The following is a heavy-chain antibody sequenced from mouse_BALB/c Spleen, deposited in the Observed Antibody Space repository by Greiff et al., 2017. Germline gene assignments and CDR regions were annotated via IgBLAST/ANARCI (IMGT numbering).Heavy chain of an antibody. CDR2: INPYNDGT. D-gene: IGHD2-14*01. Sequence: EVQLQQSGPELVKPGASVKMSCKASGYTFTSYVMHWVKQKPGQGLEWIGYINPYNDGTKYNEKFKGKATLTSDKSSSTAYMELSSLTSEDSAVYYCARLLLEGAMDYWGQGTSVTVSS. CDR3: ARLLLEGAMDY. V-gene: IGHV1-14*01. J-gene: IGHJ4*01. CDR1: GYTFTSYV.